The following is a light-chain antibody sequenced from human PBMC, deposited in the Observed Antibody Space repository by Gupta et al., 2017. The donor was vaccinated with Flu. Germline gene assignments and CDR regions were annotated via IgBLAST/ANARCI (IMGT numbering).Light chain of an antibody. J-gene: IGKJ4*01. CDR3: QQYGRSPFT. V-gene: IGKV3-20*01. Sequence: EIVLTQSPGTLSLSPGERATLSCRASQSVSSSYLAWYQQKPGQAPRLLINGASSRATGIPDRFSGSGSGTDFTLTISRLEPEDSSLYYCQQYGRSPFTFGGGTKVEIK. CDR2: GAS. CDR1: QSVSSSY.